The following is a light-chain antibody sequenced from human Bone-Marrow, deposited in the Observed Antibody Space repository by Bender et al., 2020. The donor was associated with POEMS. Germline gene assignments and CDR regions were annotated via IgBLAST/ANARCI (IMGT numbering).Light chain of an antibody. CDR2: NSD. V-gene: IGLV1-44*01. J-gene: IGLJ1*01. CDR1: ASDRGTTP. CDR3: SSYAGSNNYV. Sequence: QSVLTQPPSASATPGQRVTISCSRSASDRGTTPINWYQHLPGTAPKLIIYNSDQRPSGVPDRFSGSKSGNTASLTVSGLQAEDEADYYCSSYAGSNNYVFGTGTKVTVL.